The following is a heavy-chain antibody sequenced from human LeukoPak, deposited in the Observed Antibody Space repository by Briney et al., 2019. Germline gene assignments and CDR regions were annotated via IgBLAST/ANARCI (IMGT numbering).Heavy chain of an antibody. CDR3: ARDRAYPRDQFDC. CDR1: GFTFSSYA. CDR2: VSADGVV. Sequence: PGGSLRLSCAASGFTFSSYAMGWVRQAPGKGLEWVSTVSADGVVWYSDSVRGRSTISRDNSKNTVSLQMKSLRADDTAVYFCARDRAYPRDQFDCWGQGTLVTVSS. V-gene: IGHV3-23*01. J-gene: IGHJ4*02. D-gene: IGHD2-2*01.